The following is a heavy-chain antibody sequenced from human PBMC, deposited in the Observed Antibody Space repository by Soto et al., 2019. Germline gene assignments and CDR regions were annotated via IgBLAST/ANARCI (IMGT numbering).Heavy chain of an antibody. V-gene: IGHV4-34*01. CDR2: INHSGST. Sequence: PSETLSLTCAVYGGSFSGYYWSWIRQPPGKGLEWIGEINHSGSTNYNPSLKSRVTISVDTSKNQFSLKLSSVTAADTAVYYCARHRGFGVLAVWGQGTTVTVSS. J-gene: IGHJ6*02. CDR3: ARHRGFGVLAV. CDR1: GGSFSGYY. D-gene: IGHD3-10*01.